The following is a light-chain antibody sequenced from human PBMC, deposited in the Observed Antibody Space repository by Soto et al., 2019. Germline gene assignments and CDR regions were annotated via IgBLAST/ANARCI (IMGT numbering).Light chain of an antibody. CDR3: LQATHFPWT. J-gene: IGKJ1*01. V-gene: IGKV2-24*01. CDR1: ESLVHSNGKTF. Sequence: EIVMTQTPLSSSVILGQPASISCRSSESLVHSNGKTFLSWFHQRPGQPPRLLIYEISKRLSGVSDRFSGSGAGTDFTLKISRVEPDDVGIFCCLQATHFPWTFAQGTKVDTK. CDR2: EIS.